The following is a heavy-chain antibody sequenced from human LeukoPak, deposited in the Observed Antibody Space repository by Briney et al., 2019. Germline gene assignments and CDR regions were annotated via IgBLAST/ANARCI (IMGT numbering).Heavy chain of an antibody. CDR1: GFSSSSYG. J-gene: IGHJ4*02. V-gene: IGHV3-30*18. CDR2: ISYEGSNE. Sequence: GGSLRLSCVASGFSSSSYGMHWVRQAPGKGLEWVAAISYEGSNEYYADSVKGRFTISRDNSKNTLYLQMTSLRAEDTAVYYCAKDGIRYYYDSSGYYGDYWGQGTLVTVSS. CDR3: AKDGIRYYYDSSGYYGDY. D-gene: IGHD3-22*01.